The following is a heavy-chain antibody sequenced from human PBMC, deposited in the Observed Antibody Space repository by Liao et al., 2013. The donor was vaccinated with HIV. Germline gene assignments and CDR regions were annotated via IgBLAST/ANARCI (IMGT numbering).Heavy chain of an antibody. CDR1: GGSISRGSYY. V-gene: IGHV4-61*02. Sequence: QVQLQESGPGLVKPSQTLSLTCTVSGGSISRGSYYWSWIRQPAGKGLEWIGRIYSTENTKYNPSLKSRVTISVETSKNQFSLRLRSVTAADTAVYYCATRITISGVAIPHALDVWGQGTMVAVSS. J-gene: IGHJ3*01. CDR2: IYSTENT. CDR3: ATRITISGVAIPHALDV. D-gene: IGHD3-3*01.